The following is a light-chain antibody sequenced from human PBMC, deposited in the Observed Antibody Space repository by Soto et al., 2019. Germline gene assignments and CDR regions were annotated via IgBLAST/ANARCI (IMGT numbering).Light chain of an antibody. CDR1: SSDIGGYDY. CDR2: DVT. Sequence: QSVLTQPRSLSGSPGQSVTISCTGTSSDIGGYDYVSWFQQHPGKAPKLLIYDVTKWPSGVPHRFSGSKSGDTASLTISGLQADDEADYYCCSYAGASALAIFGGGTKLTVL. CDR3: CSYAGASALAI. J-gene: IGLJ2*01. V-gene: IGLV2-11*01.